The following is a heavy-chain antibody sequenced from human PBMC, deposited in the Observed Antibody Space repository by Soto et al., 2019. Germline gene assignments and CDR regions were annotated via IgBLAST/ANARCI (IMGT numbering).Heavy chain of an antibody. CDR3: ARGVAVAGLIYWYFDL. CDR2: ISSSSSTI. D-gene: IGHD6-19*01. J-gene: IGHJ2*01. Sequence: GSLRLSCAASGFTFSSYSMNWVRQAPGKGLEWVSYISSSSSTIYYADSVKGRFTISRDNAKNSLYLQMNSLRAEDTAVYYCARGVAVAGLIYWYFDLWGRGTLVTVS. V-gene: IGHV3-48*01. CDR1: GFTFSSYS.